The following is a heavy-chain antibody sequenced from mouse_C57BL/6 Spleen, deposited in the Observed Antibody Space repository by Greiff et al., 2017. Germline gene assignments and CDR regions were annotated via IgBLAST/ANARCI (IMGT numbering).Heavy chain of an antibody. V-gene: IGHV5-4*01. CDR1: GFTFSSYA. CDR2: LSDGGSYT. Sequence: DVQLVESGGGLVKPGGSLKLSCAASGFTFSSYAMSWVRQTPEKRLEWVATLSDGGSYTYYPDNVKGRFTISRDNAKNNLYLQMSHLKSEDTAMYYCARDEIYYGSSCAAYVGQGTLVTVSA. J-gene: IGHJ3*01. CDR3: ARDEIYYGSSCAAY. D-gene: IGHD1-1*01.